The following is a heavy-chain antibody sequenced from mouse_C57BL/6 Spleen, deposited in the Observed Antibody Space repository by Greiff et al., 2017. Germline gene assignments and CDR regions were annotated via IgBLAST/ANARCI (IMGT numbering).Heavy chain of an antibody. J-gene: IGHJ2*01. CDR3: AREGALTGVYYFDY. CDR1: GYAFSSSW. Sequence: QVQLKESGPELVKPGASVKISCKASGYAFSSSWMNWVKQRPGKGLEWIGRIYPGDGDTNYNGKFKGKATLTADKSSSTAYMQLSSLTSEDSAVYFCAREGALTGVYYFDYWGQGTTLTVSS. V-gene: IGHV1-82*01. CDR2: IYPGDGDT. D-gene: IGHD4-1*01.